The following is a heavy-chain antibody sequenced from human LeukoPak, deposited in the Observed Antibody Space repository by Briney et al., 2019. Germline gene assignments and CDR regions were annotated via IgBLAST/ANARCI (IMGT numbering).Heavy chain of an antibody. CDR2: INHSGST. D-gene: IGHD3-22*01. CDR3: ARVLHTYYYDSSGYYYFLSPMSQNYYYYMDV. Sequence: SETLSLTCSVSGASISSHYWSWIRQPPGKGLEWIGEINHSGSTNYNPPLKSRVTISVDTSKNQFSLKLSSVTAADTAAYYCARVLHTYYYDSSGYYYFLSPMSQNYYYYMDVWGKGTTVTVSS. J-gene: IGHJ6*03. V-gene: IGHV4-34*01. CDR1: GASISSHY.